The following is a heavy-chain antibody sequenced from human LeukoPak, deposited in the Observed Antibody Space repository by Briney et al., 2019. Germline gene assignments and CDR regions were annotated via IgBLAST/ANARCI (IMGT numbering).Heavy chain of an antibody. Sequence: ASVKVSCKASGYTFTSYDINWVRQATGQGLEWMGWMNPNSGNTGYAQKFQGRVTMTRDTSISTAYMELSSLRSEGTAVYYCARDKGYYDSSGYYYEGYYYYGMDVWGQGTTVTVSS. CDR3: ARDKGYYDSSGYYYEGYYYYGMDV. D-gene: IGHD3-22*01. CDR1: GYTFTSYD. V-gene: IGHV1-8*01. CDR2: MNPNSGNT. J-gene: IGHJ6*02.